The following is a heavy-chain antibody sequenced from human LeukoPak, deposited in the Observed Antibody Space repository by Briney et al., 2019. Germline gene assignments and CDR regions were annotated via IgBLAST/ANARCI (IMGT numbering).Heavy chain of an antibody. J-gene: IGHJ3*02. CDR2: IYYSGST. CDR1: GGSISSYY. D-gene: IGHD3-22*01. Sequence: NPSETLSLTCTVSGGSISSYYWSWIRQPPGKGLEWIGYIYYSGSTNYNPSLKSRVTISVDTSKNQFSLKLSSVTAADTAVYYCAASSGYYLGAFDIWGQGTMVTVSS. V-gene: IGHV4-59*01. CDR3: AASSGYYLGAFDI.